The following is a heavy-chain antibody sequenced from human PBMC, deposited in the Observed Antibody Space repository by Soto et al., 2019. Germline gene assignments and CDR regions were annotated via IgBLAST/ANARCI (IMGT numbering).Heavy chain of an antibody. V-gene: IGHV4-39*01. CDR2: IYYSGST. J-gene: IGHJ4*02. CDR1: GGSISSSSYY. Sequence: LETLSLTCTVSGGSISSSSYYWGWIRQPPGKGLEWIGSIYYSGSTYYNPSLKSRVTISVDTSKNQFSLKLSSVTAADTAVYYCARHLGYSSSRYYPDYFDYWGQGTLVTVSS. D-gene: IGHD6-13*01. CDR3: ARHLGYSSSRYYPDYFDY.